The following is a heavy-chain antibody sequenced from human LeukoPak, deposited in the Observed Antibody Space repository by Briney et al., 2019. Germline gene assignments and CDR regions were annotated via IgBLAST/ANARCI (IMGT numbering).Heavy chain of an antibody. V-gene: IGHV5-51*01. CDR3: ARQIEMATSDYYFDY. D-gene: IGHD5-24*01. Sequence: GESLQISCKGSGSIFTSYWIGGVRPLPGKGLEWMGIIYPGDSDTRYSPSFQGQVTISADKSISTAYLQWSSLKASDTAMYYCARQIEMATSDYYFDYWGQGTLVTVSS. CDR1: GSIFTSYW. J-gene: IGHJ4*02. CDR2: IYPGDSDT.